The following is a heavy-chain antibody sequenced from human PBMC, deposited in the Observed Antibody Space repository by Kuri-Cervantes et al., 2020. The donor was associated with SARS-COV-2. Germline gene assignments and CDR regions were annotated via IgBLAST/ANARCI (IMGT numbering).Heavy chain of an antibody. Sequence: ASVKVSCKASGYTFTSYGISWVRQAPGQGLEWMGWISAYNGNTNYAQKLQGRVTMTTDTSTSTAYMELRSLRSDDTAVYYCASGAYCSSTSCQYYYYGMDVWGQASTVTVSS. V-gene: IGHV1-18*01. D-gene: IGHD2-2*01. J-gene: IGHJ6*02. CDR2: ISAYNGNT. CDR3: ASGAYCSSTSCQYYYYGMDV. CDR1: GYTFTSYG.